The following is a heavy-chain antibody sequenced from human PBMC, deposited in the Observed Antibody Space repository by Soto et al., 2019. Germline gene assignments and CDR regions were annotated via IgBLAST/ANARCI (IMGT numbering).Heavy chain of an antibody. CDR3: AKDMRYSSSPPRLDY. CDR2: ISGSGGST. Sequence: GGSLRLSCAASGFTFSSYAMSWVRQAPGKGLEWVSAISGSGGSTYYADSVKGRFTISRDNSKNTLYLQMNSLRAEDTAVYYCAKDMRYSSSPPRLDYWGQGTLVTVSS. J-gene: IGHJ4*02. D-gene: IGHD6-13*01. V-gene: IGHV3-23*01. CDR1: GFTFSSYA.